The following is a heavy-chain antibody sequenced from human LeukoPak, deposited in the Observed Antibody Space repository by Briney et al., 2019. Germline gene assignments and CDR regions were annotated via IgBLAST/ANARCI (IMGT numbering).Heavy chain of an antibody. Sequence: SETLSLTCTVSGYSISSGYYWGWIRQPPGRGLEWIGYISSSGTTDYNPSLKSRVTVSVDTSKNQFSLRLSSVTTADTAVYYCARDGYSYTDVWGQGILVTVSS. J-gene: IGHJ4*02. CDR1: GYSISSGYY. CDR2: ISSSGTT. D-gene: IGHD5-18*01. CDR3: ARDGYSYTDV. V-gene: IGHV4-38-2*02.